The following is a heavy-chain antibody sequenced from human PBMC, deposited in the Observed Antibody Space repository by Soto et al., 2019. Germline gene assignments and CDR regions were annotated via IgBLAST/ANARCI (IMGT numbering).Heavy chain of an antibody. CDR1: GFTFSSYW. V-gene: IGHV3-7*01. D-gene: IGHD3-22*01. J-gene: IGHJ4*02. CDR2: INPDGSEK. CDR3: ARTMTARTDDY. Sequence: EVHLMESGGGLVLPGGSLRLSCAASGFTFSSYWMSWVRQTPGKGLEWVGNINPDGSEKYYVDSVRGRFTISRDNAANSLELQMNSLRAEDTAVYDCARTMTARTDDYWGQGTLVTVSS.